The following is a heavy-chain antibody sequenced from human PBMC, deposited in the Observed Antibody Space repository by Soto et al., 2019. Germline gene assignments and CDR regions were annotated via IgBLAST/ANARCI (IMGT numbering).Heavy chain of an antibody. CDR2: IYYSGST. D-gene: IGHD3-22*01. J-gene: IGHJ4*02. CDR1: GGSISSSTYF. V-gene: IGHV4-39*01. CDR3: ARHTPFSSGYPKTYFDY. Sequence: SETLSLTCTVSGGSISSSTYFWGWIRQPPGKGLEWIGSIYYSGSTYYNPSLKSRVTISVDTSKNQFSLKLSSVTAADTAVYYFARHTPFSSGYPKTYFDYWGQGTLVTVSS.